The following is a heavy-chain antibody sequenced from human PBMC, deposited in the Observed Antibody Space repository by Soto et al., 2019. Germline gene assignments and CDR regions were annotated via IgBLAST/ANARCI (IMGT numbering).Heavy chain of an antibody. J-gene: IGHJ4*02. V-gene: IGHV3-49*04. CDR1: GFTFGDYA. Sequence: PLRLSCTCSGFTFGDYAMSWVRQAQGKGLEWVGFIRSKAYGGTTEYAASVKGRFTISRDDSKSIAYLQMNSLKTEDTAVYYCTRPGYSSSVRAFDYWGQGTLVTVSS. CDR3: TRPGYSSSVRAFDY. D-gene: IGHD6-6*01. CDR2: IRSKAYGGTT.